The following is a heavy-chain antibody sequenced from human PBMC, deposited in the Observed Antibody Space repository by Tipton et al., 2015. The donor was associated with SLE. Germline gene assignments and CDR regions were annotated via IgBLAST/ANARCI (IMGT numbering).Heavy chain of an antibody. CDR2: IWYDGSNE. CDR3: SAWFNL. CDR1: GFSFSFYG. Sequence: SLRLSCAAFGFSFSFYGMYWVRQAPGKGLEWVALIWYDGSNEEYADSVKGRFTISRDNAKNTVYLQMDRLTVDDSGVYYCSAWFNLWGQGTLVTVSS. V-gene: IGHV3-33*03. J-gene: IGHJ5*02.